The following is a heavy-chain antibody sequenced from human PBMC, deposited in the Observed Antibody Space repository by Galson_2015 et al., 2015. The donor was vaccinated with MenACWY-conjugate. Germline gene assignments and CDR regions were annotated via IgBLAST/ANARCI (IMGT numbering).Heavy chain of an antibody. CDR3: ARSYSGSYPRPYDY. CDR2: GST. D-gene: IGHD1-26*01. V-gene: IGHV4-59*01. Sequence: GSTNYNPSLKSRVTISVDTSKNQFSLKLSSVTAADTAVYYCARSYSGSYPRPYDYWGQGTLVTVSS. J-gene: IGHJ4*02.